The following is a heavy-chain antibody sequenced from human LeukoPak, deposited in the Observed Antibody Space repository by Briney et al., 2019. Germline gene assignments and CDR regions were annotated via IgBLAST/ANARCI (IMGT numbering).Heavy chain of an antibody. CDR1: GGSISSSSYY. CDR2: IYYSGST. D-gene: IGHD5-18*01. J-gene: IGHJ4*02. V-gene: IGHV4-39*02. Sequence: PSETLSLTCTVSGGSISSSSYYWGWIRQPPGKGLEWIGSIYYSGSTYYNPSLKSRVTISVDTSKNQFSLKLSSVTAADTAVYYCARDRHSYGFLWGQGTLVTVSS. CDR3: ARDRHSYGFL.